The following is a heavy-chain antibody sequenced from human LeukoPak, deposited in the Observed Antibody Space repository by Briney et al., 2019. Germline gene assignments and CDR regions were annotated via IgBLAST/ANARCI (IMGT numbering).Heavy chain of an antibody. Sequence: GGSLRLSCAASGFTFSSYGMHWVRQAPGKGLEWVAVISHDGSNKYYADSVKGRFTISRDNSKNTLYLQMNSLRAEDTAVYYCAKTPSGVAGSHLDYWGQGTLVTASS. CDR3: AKTPSGVAGSHLDY. D-gene: IGHD6-19*01. CDR2: ISHDGSNK. J-gene: IGHJ4*02. V-gene: IGHV3-30*18. CDR1: GFTFSSYG.